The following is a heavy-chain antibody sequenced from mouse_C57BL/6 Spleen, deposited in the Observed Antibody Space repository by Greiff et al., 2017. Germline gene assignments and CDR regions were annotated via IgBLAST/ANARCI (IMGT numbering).Heavy chain of an antibody. CDR3: ARSYYGSSLFAY. Sequence: EVNVVESGPGLAKPSQTLSLTCSVTGYSITSDYWNWIRKFPGNKLEYMGYISYSGSTYYNPSLNSRISITRDTSKNQYYLQLNSVTTEDTATYYCARSYYGSSLFAYWGQGTLVTVSA. CDR1: GYSITSDY. CDR2: ISYSGST. D-gene: IGHD1-1*01. V-gene: IGHV3-8*01. J-gene: IGHJ3*01.